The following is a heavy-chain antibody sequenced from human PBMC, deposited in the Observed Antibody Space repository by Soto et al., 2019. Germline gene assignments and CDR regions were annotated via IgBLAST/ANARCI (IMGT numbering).Heavy chain of an antibody. CDR2: IDPRGGTT. CDR1: KCTFSNYV. CDR3: ARVSPPHHYDISTGYCIVF. D-gene: IGHD3-9*01. Sequence: GGSLRLSCEASKCTFSNYVMTWVRQAPGKGLEWVSAIDPRGGTTNYADSVKGRFIISRHNSNNTLSLQMNNLGPEDTAVYYCARVSPPHHYDISTGYCIVFWGRGTLVTVSS. V-gene: IGHV3-23*01. J-gene: IGHJ4*02.